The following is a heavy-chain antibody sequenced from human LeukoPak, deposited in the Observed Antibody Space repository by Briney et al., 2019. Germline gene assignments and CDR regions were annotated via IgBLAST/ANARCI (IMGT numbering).Heavy chain of an antibody. J-gene: IGHJ4*02. CDR3: ATESGASVMGGLAI. D-gene: IGHD2-8*01. V-gene: IGHV1-24*01. Sequence: ASVKVSCKVSGDSLNELSIHWVRQAPGKGLEWMGGFEPEEGETLHAEKFEGRVNMTEDTSTGTAYLELSSLRSEDMGVYYCATESGASVMGGLAIWGQGILVTVSS. CDR2: FEPEEGET. CDR1: GDSLNELS.